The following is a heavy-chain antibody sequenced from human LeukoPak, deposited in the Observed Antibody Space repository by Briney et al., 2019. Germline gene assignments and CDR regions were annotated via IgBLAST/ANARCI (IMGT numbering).Heavy chain of an antibody. CDR3: AKDIFRGFDGMDV. Sequence: GGSLRLSCAASGFTFGDYAMHWDRQAPGKGLEWVSGISWNSGSIGYADSVKGRFTISRDNAKNSLYLQMNSLRAEDTALYYCAKDIFRGFDGMDVWGQGTTVTVSS. V-gene: IGHV3-9*01. CDR2: ISWNSGSI. D-gene: IGHD3-10*01. CDR1: GFTFGDYA. J-gene: IGHJ6*02.